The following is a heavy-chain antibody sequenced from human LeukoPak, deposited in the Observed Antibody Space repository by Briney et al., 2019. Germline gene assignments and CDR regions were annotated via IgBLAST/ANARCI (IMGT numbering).Heavy chain of an antibody. D-gene: IGHD3-22*01. CDR3: ARGSGRITMIVVARAEYFQH. CDR2: IYTSGST. V-gene: IGHV4-4*07. Sequence: PSETLSLTCTVSGGSISSYYWSWIRQPAGKGLEWIGRIYTSGSTNYNPSLKSRVTMSVDTSKDQFSLKLSSVTAADTAVYYCARGSGRITMIVVARAEYFQHWGQGTLVTVSS. J-gene: IGHJ1*01. CDR1: GGSISSYY.